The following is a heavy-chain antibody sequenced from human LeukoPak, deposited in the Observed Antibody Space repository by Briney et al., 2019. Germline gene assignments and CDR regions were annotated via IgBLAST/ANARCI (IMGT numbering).Heavy chain of an antibody. CDR2: MYSSGST. CDR1: GGSISSGGYY. J-gene: IGHJ6*03. Sequence: SETLSLTCTVSGGSISSGGYYCTWIRQPAGKGLEWIGHMYSSGSTSYNPSLKSRVTISVDTSKKQFSLKLSSVPAADTAVYYCARDDYYYSYMDVWGKGTTVTVSS. CDR3: ARDDYYYSYMDV. V-gene: IGHV4-61*09.